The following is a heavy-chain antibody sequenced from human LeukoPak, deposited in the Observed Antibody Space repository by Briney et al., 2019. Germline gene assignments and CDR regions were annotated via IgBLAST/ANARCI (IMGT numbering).Heavy chain of an antibody. CDR3: ARDPATKGSSSWYVLGWFDP. CDR2: INHSGST. D-gene: IGHD6-13*01. J-gene: IGHJ5*02. CDR1: GGSFSGYY. V-gene: IGHV4-34*01. Sequence: KPSETLSLTCAVYGGSFSGYYWSWIRQPPGKGLEWIGEINHSGSTNYNPSLKSRVTISVDTSKNQFSLKLSSVTAADTSVYYCARDPATKGSSSWYVLGWFDPWGQGTLVTVSS.